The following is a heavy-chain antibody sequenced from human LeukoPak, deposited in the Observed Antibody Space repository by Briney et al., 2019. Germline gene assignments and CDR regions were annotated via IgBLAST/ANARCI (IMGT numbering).Heavy chain of an antibody. Sequence: PGGSLRLSCAASGFTFSIYPMSWVRQAPGKGLEWVSTVSGSGDSTYYAGSVKGRLAISRDNSRHTLYLQVNSLRPEHAAVYYCPKYGGYCSGGSCHSDYWGQGTLVSVSS. CDR1: GFTFSIYP. J-gene: IGHJ4*02. D-gene: IGHD2-15*01. CDR3: PKYGGYCSGGSCHSDY. CDR2: VSGSGDST. V-gene: IGHV3-23*01.